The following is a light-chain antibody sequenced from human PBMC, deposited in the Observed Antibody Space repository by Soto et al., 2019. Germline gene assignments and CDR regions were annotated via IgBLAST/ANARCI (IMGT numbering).Light chain of an antibody. CDR1: SGHSSYI. Sequence: QSVLTQSSSASASLGSSVKLTCTLSSGHSSYIIAWHQQQPGKAPRYLMKLEGSGSYNKGSGVPDRFSGSSSGADRYLTISNFQFEDEADYYCETWDSNTHVFGGGTKLTVL. CDR3: ETWDSNTHV. V-gene: IGLV4-60*02. CDR2: LEGSGSY. J-gene: IGLJ3*02.